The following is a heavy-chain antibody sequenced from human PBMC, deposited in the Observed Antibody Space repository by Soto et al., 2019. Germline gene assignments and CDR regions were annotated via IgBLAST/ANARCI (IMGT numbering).Heavy chain of an antibody. CDR1: GGSISSGGYY. CDR3: ARARIAVAGNGVYYYYYGMDV. CDR2: IYYSGSP. D-gene: IGHD6-19*01. J-gene: IGHJ6*02. V-gene: IGHV4-31*03. Sequence: QVQLQESGPGLVKPSQTLSLTCTVSGGSISSGGYYWSWIRQHPGKGLEWIGYIYYSGSPYYNPSLKSRVTISVDTSKNQFSLKLSSVTAADTAVYYCARARIAVAGNGVYYYYYGMDVWGQGTTVTVSS.